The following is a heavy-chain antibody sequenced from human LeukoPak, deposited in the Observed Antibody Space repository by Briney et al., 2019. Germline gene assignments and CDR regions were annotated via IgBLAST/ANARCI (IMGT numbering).Heavy chain of an antibody. J-gene: IGHJ6*03. D-gene: IGHD4-11*01. Sequence: GGSLRLSCAASGFTFNNYAMNWVRQAPGKGLEWVSAISGSGDTTYYADSVKGRFTISRDNAKNSLYLQMNSLRAEDTAVYYCARILPRQYRPPYYYYMDVWGKGTTVTVSS. CDR2: ISGSGDTT. V-gene: IGHV3-23*01. CDR1: GFTFNNYA. CDR3: ARILPRQYRPPYYYYMDV.